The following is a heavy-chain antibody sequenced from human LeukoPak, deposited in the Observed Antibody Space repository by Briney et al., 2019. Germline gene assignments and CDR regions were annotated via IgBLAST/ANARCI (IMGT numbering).Heavy chain of an antibody. D-gene: IGHD4-23*01. Sequence: GGPLRLSCAASGFTSSSYWMNWVRQAPGRGLEWVANINQDGSAQHYVDSVKGRFTFSRDNAMNSLFLQMNNLRAEDTAVYYCARDVHGGAFDYWGQGTLVTVSS. CDR3: ARDVHGGAFDY. CDR2: INQDGSAQ. V-gene: IGHV3-7*01. CDR1: GFTSSSYW. J-gene: IGHJ4*02.